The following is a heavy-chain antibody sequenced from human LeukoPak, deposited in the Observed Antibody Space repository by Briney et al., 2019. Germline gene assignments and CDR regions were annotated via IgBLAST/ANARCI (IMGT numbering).Heavy chain of an antibody. CDR2: INPNSGAT. CDR1: GYTFTGYY. D-gene: IGHD4-17*01. J-gene: IGHJ4*02. CDR3: ARCDYAYKAIDY. V-gene: IGHV1-2*02. Sequence: ASVKVSCKASGYTFTGYYMHWVRQAPGQGLEWMGWINPNSGATNYAQKFQGRVTMIRDTSITTAYMELSGLRSDDTAVYYCARCDYAYKAIDYWGQGTLVTVSS.